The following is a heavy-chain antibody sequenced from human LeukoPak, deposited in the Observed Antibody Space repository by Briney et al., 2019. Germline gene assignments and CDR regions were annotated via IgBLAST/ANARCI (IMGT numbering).Heavy chain of an antibody. CDR1: GGSISSYY. V-gene: IGHV4-59*08. CDR3: ASTPLRGYSYGYDY. CDR2: IYYSGST. J-gene: IGHJ4*02. D-gene: IGHD5-18*01. Sequence: TSETLSLTCTVSGGSISSYYWSWIRQPPGKGLEWIGYIYYSGSTNYNPSLKSRVTISVDTSKNQFSLKLSSVTAADTAVYYCASTPLRGYSYGYDYWGQGTLVTVSS.